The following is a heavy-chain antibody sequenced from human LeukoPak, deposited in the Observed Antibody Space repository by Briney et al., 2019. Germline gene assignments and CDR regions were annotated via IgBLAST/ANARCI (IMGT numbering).Heavy chain of an antibody. Sequence: PGGSLRLSCAASGFSFSSYEMNWVRQAPGKGLEWVSYISSSGSTIYYADSVKGRFTISRDNAKNSLYLQMNSLRAEDTAVYYCARVFYEGYGDFDYWGQGTLVTVSS. CDR2: ISSSGSTI. D-gene: IGHD4-17*01. CDR3: ARVFYEGYGDFDY. CDR1: GFSFSSYE. V-gene: IGHV3-48*03. J-gene: IGHJ4*02.